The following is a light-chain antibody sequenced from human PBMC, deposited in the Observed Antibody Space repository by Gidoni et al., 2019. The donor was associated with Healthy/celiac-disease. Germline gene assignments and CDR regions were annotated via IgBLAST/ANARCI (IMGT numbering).Light chain of an antibody. CDR1: QSVSSY. V-gene: IGKV3-11*01. CDR3: QQRSNWPLT. J-gene: IGKJ4*01. CDR2: DAS. Sequence: EIVLTQSPATLSLSPGERATLSCRASQSVSSYLAWYQQKPGQAPRLLISDASNRATGIPARFSGSGSGTDFTLTISSLEPEDFAVYYCQQRSNWPLTFXGXTKVEIK.